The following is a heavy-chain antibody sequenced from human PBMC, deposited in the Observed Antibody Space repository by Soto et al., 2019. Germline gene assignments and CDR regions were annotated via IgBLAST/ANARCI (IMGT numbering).Heavy chain of an antibody. J-gene: IGHJ4*02. D-gene: IGHD3-16*01. V-gene: IGHV3-15*01. CDR3: TTSNLGVDY. CDR1: GFTFNNAW. Sequence: EVQLVESGGGLVKPGGSLRLSCAASGFTFNNAWMSWVRQAPGKGLEWVAHIKTKADGGTTDYAAPVKGRFTISRDDSKNTLYLQMTSLTPDDTGVYYCTTSNLGVDYWGPGALVTVSS. CDR2: IKTKADGGTT.